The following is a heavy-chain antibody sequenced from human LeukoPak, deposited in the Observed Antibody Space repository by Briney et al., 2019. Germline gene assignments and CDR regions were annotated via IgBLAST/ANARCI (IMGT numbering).Heavy chain of an antibody. CDR3: AGQYTGYDAFDY. D-gene: IGHD5-12*01. V-gene: IGHV4-38-2*02. CDR2: MYHSGTT. J-gene: IGHJ4*02. CDR1: GYSVSSGYY. Sequence: SETLSLTCTVSGYSVSSGYYWGWIRQSPGKGLEWIGSMYHSGTTYYNPSLKSRVTLSVDTSKNQFSLKLSSVTAADTAVYYCAGQYTGYDAFDYWGQGTLVTVSS.